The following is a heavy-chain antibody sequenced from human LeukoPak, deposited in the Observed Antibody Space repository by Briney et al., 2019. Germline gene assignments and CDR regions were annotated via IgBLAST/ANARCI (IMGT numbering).Heavy chain of an antibody. CDR2: VNHSGST. CDR1: GGSFSGYY. D-gene: IGHD5-18*01. V-gene: IGHV4-34*01. J-gene: IGHJ5*02. CDR3: ARRGYSYGYVGSNWFDP. Sequence: SETLSLTCAVYGGSFSGYYWSWIRQPPGKGLEWIGEVNHSGSTNYNPSLKSRVTISVDTSKNQFSLKLSSVTAADTAVYYCARRGYSYGYVGSNWFDPWGQGTLVTVSS.